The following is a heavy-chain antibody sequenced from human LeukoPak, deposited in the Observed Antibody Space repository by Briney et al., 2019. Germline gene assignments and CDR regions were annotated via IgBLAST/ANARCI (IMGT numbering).Heavy chain of an antibody. D-gene: IGHD2-2*01. V-gene: IGHV4-59*01. CDR3: ARGYCSSTSCLIGDNYFDY. J-gene: IGHJ4*02. CDR2: IYYSGST. Sequence: SETLSLTCTVSGGSISSYYWSWIRQPPGKGLEWIGYIYYSGSTNYNPSLKSRVTISVDTSKNQFSLKLSSVTAADTAVYYCARGYCSSTSCLIGDNYFDYWGQGTLVTVSS. CDR1: GGSISSYY.